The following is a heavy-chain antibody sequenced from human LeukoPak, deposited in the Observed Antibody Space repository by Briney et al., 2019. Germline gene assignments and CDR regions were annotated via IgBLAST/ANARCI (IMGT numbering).Heavy chain of an antibody. CDR2: INQSGST. J-gene: IGHJ5*02. V-gene: IGHV4-34*01. CDR1: DGTFRGYY. CDR3: AKGVWFDP. Sequence: SETLSLTCAVSDGTFRGYYWTWIRQPPGKGLEWIGEINQSGSTNYNPSLKSRVTISLDTSKNQFSLKLSSLTAADTAVYYCAKGVWFDPWGQGTLVTVSS.